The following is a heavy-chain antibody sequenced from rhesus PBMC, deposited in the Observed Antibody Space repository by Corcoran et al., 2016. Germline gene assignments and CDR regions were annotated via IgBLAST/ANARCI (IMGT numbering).Heavy chain of an antibody. J-gene: IGHJ4*01. CDR3: ARGGGYCSGGVCLDY. D-gene: IGHD2-8*01. CDR2: LNPSTGNT. Sequence: QVQLVQSGAEVKKPGASVKLSCKASGYTFTSYSINWVRQAPGQGLEWMGWLNPSTGNTGYAQKFQGRVTMTRDTSTSTASMELSSLRSEDTAVYYCARGGGYCSGGVCLDYWGQGVLVTVSS. CDR1: GYTFTSYS. V-gene: IGHV1-200*01.